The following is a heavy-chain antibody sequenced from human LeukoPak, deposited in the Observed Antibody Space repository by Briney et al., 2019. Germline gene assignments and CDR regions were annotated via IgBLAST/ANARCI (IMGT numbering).Heavy chain of an antibody. D-gene: IGHD5-12*01. CDR1: GGSFTGYY. J-gene: IGHJ3*02. CDR3: ARNVVRHSAYDREEDAFDI. V-gene: IGHV4-34*01. Sequence: SETLSLACAVYGGSFTGYYWSWIRRPPGKGLEWIGEINHSGSTKHNPSLKSRVTISVDTSKNQFFLTLTSVTAADTAVYYCARNVVRHSAYDREEDAFDIWGQGTMVTVS. CDR2: INHSGST.